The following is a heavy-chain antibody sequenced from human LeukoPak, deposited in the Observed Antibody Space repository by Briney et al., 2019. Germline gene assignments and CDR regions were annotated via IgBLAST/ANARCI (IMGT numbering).Heavy chain of an antibody. CDR1: GGSISSGSYY. CDR3: ARDLGYDYVWGTPPTVI. V-gene: IGHV4-61*02. Sequence: PSQTLSLTCTVSGGSISSGSYYWRWIRQPAGKGLEWLGRIYTSGSANYTPSLKSRVTISVDTSKNQFSLKLSSVTAADTAVYYCARDLGYDYVWGTPPTVIWGQGTLVTVSS. D-gene: IGHD3-16*01. CDR2: IYTSGSA. J-gene: IGHJ4*02.